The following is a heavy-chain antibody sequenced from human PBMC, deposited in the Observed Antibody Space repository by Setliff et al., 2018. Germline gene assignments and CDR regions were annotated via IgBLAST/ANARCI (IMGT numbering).Heavy chain of an antibody. D-gene: IGHD2-2*01. CDR2: IDTSSSYI. J-gene: IGHJ4*02. V-gene: IGHV3-21*01. CDR3: ARSESCGATNCSPFDY. Sequence: GGSLRLSCTASGFAFPNFAMSWVRQAPGKGLEWVSSIDTSSSYIYYADSVKGRFTISRDNAENSLYLQMNSLRAEDTAVYYCARSESCGATNCSPFDYWGQGTLVTVSS. CDR1: GFAFPNFA.